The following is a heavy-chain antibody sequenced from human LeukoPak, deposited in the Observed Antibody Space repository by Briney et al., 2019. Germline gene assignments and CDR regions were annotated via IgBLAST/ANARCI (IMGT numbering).Heavy chain of an antibody. J-gene: IGHJ4*02. D-gene: IGHD6-19*01. CDR1: GVSISSSSYY. Sequence: SETLSLTCTVSGVSISSSSYYWGWIRQPPGKGLEWIGSIYYSGSTYYNPSLKSRVTTSGDTSKNQFSLKLSSVTAADTAVYYCARHPAGYSSGWVSHWGQGTLVTVSS. CDR2: IYYSGST. V-gene: IGHV4-39*07. CDR3: ARHPAGYSSGWVSH.